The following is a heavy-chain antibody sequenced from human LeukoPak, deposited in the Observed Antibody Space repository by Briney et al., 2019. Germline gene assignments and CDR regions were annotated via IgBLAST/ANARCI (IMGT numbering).Heavy chain of an antibody. CDR3: ARLPSRRIAAAGMGYYYYGMDV. J-gene: IGHJ6*02. D-gene: IGHD6-13*01. Sequence: GESLKISCKGSGYSFTSYWIAWVRQMPGKGLEWMGIIYPGDSDTRYSPSFQGQVTISADKSISTAYLQWSSLKASDTAMYYGARLPSRRIAAAGMGYYYYGMDVWGQGTTVTVSS. CDR2: IYPGDSDT. CDR1: GYSFTSYW. V-gene: IGHV5-51*01.